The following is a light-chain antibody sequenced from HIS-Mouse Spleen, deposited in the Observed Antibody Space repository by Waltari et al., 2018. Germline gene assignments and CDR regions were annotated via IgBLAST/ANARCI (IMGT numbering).Light chain of an antibody. CDR2: EVS. J-gene: IGLJ2*01. CDR3: SSYTSSSTVV. CDR1: SSDVGGYNY. V-gene: IGLV2-14*01. Sequence: QSALTQPASVSGSPGQSITIPCTGTSSDVGGYNYVPWYQQHPGKAPQLMIYEVSNRPSGVSNRFSGSKSGNTASLTISGLQAEDEADYYCSSYTSSSTVVFGGGTKLTVL.